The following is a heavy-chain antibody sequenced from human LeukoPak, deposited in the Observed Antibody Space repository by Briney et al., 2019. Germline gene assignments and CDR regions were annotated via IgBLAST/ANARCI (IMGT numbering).Heavy chain of an antibody. CDR3: ARTRVGATYGAFDI. Sequence: SETLSLTCTVSGGXISSSSYYWGWIRQPPGKGLEWIGSIYYSGSTYYNPSLKSRVTISVDTSKNQFSLKLSSVTAADTAVYYCARTRVGATYGAFDIWGQGTMVTVSS. V-gene: IGHV4-39*01. J-gene: IGHJ3*02. D-gene: IGHD1-26*01. CDR1: GGXISSSSYY. CDR2: IYYSGST.